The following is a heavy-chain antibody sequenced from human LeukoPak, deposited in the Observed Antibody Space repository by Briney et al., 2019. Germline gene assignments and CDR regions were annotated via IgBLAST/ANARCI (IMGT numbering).Heavy chain of an antibody. Sequence: KPSETLSLTCTVSGVSISSYYWSWIRQPPGKGLEWIGYIYYSGSTNYNPSLKSRVTISVDTSKNQFSLKLSSVTAADTAVYYCARGWVAGTAWFDPWGQGTLVTVSS. CDR3: ARGWVAGTAWFDP. CDR2: IYYSGST. D-gene: IGHD6-19*01. J-gene: IGHJ5*02. V-gene: IGHV4-59*01. CDR1: GVSISSYY.